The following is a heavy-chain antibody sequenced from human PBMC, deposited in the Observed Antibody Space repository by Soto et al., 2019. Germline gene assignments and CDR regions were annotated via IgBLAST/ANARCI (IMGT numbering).Heavy chain of an antibody. V-gene: IGHV1-8*01. D-gene: IGHD2-2*01. CDR2: MNPNSGNT. J-gene: IGHJ3*02. CDR1: GYTFTSYD. CDR3: ARPLRVYCSSTSRHGVFDI. Sequence: GASVKVSCKSSGYTFTSYDINWVRQATGQGLEWMGWMNPNSGNTGYAQKFQGRVTMTRNTSISTAYMELSSLRSEDTAVYYCARPLRVYCSSTSRHGVFDIWGQGTMVTV.